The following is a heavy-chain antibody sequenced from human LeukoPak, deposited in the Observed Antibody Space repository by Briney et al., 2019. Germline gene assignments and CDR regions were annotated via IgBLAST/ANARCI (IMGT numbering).Heavy chain of an antibody. D-gene: IGHD3-22*01. J-gene: IGHJ4*02. CDR1: GGSISGSSFY. Sequence: SETLSLTCTVSGGSISGSSFYWGWIRQPPGKGLEWIGSMYESGSTFYSPSLKSRVTISIDTSKNQFSLKLNSVTAADTAVYFCARHYGLHYYDSSAYEYWGQGTLVTVSS. CDR3: ARHYGLHYYDSSAYEY. CDR2: MYESGST. V-gene: IGHV4-39*01.